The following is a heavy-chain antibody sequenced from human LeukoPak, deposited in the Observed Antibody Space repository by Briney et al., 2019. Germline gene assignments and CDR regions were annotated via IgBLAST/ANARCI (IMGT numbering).Heavy chain of an antibody. CDR3: AKGILYNWFDP. J-gene: IGHJ5*02. CDR1: GFTFSSYA. V-gene: IGHV3-23*01. Sequence: GGSPRLSCAASGFTFSSYAMSWVRQAPGKGLEWVSTISGGGDSTYYADSVKGRFTISRDNSKNTLYLQMNSLRAEDTAVYYCAKGILYNWFDPWGQGTLVTVSS. CDR2: ISGGGDST.